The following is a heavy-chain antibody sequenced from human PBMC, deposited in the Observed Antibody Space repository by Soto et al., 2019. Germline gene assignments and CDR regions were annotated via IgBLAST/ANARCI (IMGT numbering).Heavy chain of an antibody. D-gene: IGHD6-13*01. CDR2: IKSKTDGGTT. CDR1: GFTFSNAW. Sequence: LRLSCAASGFTFSNAWMSWVRQAPGKGLEWVGRIKSKTDGGTTDYAAPVKGRFTISRDDSKNTLYLQMNSLKTEDTAVYYCTTRIAAAGTSVYWGQGTRGTVSS. V-gene: IGHV3-15*01. J-gene: IGHJ4*02. CDR3: TTRIAAAGTSVY.